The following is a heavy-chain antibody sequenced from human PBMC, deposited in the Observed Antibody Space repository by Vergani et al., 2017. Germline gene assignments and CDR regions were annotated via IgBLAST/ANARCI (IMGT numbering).Heavy chain of an antibody. J-gene: IGHJ2*01. CDR2: INHSGST. D-gene: IGHD5-24*01. V-gene: IGHV4-34*01. Sequence: QVQLQQWGAGLLKPSETLSLTCAVYGGSFSGYYWSWIRQPPGKGLEWIGEINHSGSTNYNPSLKSRVTISVDTSKNQFSLKLSSVTDADTAVYYCARGTPEMATSYWYFDLWGRGTLVTVSS. CDR1: GGSFSGYY. CDR3: ARGTPEMATSYWYFDL.